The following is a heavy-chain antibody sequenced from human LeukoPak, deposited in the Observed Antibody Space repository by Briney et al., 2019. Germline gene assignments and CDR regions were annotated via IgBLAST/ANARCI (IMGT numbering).Heavy chain of an antibody. CDR2: ISGSGGST. Sequence: GGSLRLSCAASGFTFSSYGMSWVRQAPGKGLEWVSAISGSGGSTYYADSVKGRFTISRDNSKNTLYLQMNSLRAEDTAVYYCAKGGIWFGELSVYYYYMDVWGKGTTVTISS. CDR3: AKGGIWFGELSVYYYYMDV. V-gene: IGHV3-23*01. J-gene: IGHJ6*03. CDR1: GFTFSSYG. D-gene: IGHD3-10*01.